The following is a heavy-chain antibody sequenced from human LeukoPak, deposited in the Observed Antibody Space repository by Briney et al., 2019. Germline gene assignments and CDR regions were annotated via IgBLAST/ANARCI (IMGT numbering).Heavy chain of an antibody. J-gene: IGHJ5*02. Sequence: GESLKISCKGSGYSFTSYWIGWVRQMPGKGLEWMGIIYPGDSDTRYSPSFQGQVTISADKSINTAYLQWNSLKTSDTAMHYCARRSTISRYGVDPWGQGTLVTVSS. V-gene: IGHV5-51*01. D-gene: IGHD2-2*01. CDR3: ARRSTISRYGVDP. CDR2: IYPGDSDT. CDR1: GYSFTSYW.